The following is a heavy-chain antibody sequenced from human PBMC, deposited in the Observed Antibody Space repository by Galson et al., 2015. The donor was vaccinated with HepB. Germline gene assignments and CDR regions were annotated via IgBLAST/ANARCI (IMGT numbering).Heavy chain of an antibody. CDR1: GDSISNDRW. V-gene: IGHV4-4*02. Sequence: SETLSLTCAVSGDSISNDRWWSWVRQPPGEGLEWIGEAYHSGGTNYRPSLKSRVTISVDESKNQFSLKLTSVTAADTAVYYCARAKEGRGYFDYWGQGTLVTVSS. CDR3: ARAKEGRGYFDY. J-gene: IGHJ4*02. CDR2: AYHSGGT. D-gene: IGHD3-10*01.